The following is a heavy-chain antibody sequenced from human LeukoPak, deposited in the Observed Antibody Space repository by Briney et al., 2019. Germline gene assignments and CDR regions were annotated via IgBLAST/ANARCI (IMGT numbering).Heavy chain of an antibody. D-gene: IGHD2-15*01. V-gene: IGHV3-7*01. CDR2: MKQDGSEK. CDR1: GFTFSSYW. CDR3: AREGGKCSGGSCYSIFDV. J-gene: IGHJ6*04. Sequence: GGSLRLSCAASGFTFSSYWMSWVRQAPGKGLEWVANMKQDGSEKYYVDSVKGRFTISRDNAKNSLYLQMNSLRAEDTAVYYCAREGGKCSGGSCYSIFDVWGKGTTVTVSS.